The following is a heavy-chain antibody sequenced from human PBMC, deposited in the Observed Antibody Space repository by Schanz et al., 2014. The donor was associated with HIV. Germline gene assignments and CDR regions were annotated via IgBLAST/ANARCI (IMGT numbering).Heavy chain of an antibody. CDR1: GFTFDDYA. CDR2: ISWNSGSI. D-gene: IGHD6-6*01. CDR3: ASTEYPYTTSSDYYYGMDV. V-gene: IGHV3-9*01. Sequence: EVQLVESGGGLVQPGRSLRLSCAASGFTFDDYAMHWVRQAPGKGLEWVSGISWNSGSIGYADSVKGRFTISRDNSKNTLYLQMNSLRAEDTAVYYCASTEYPYTTSSDYYYGMDVWGQGTTVTVSS. J-gene: IGHJ6*02.